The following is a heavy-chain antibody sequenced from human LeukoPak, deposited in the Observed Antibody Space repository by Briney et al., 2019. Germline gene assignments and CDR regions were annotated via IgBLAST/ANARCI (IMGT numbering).Heavy chain of an antibody. CDR3: ASGFSSSASFDY. Sequence: PGGSLRLSCAASGFTFSTYYMNWVRQAPGKGLEWVSFITGSSSYIYYTDSVKGRFTISRDNAKNSLFLQMNSLRDEDTAVYYCASGFSSSASFDYWGQGTLVTVSS. CDR2: ITGSSSYI. J-gene: IGHJ4*02. V-gene: IGHV3-21*01. D-gene: IGHD6-6*01. CDR1: GFTFSTYY.